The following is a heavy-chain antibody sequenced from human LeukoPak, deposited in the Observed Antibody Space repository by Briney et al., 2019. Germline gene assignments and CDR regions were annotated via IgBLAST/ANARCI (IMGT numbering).Heavy chain of an antibody. D-gene: IGHD6-19*01. CDR1: GGSISSYY. CDR2: IYYNGST. CDR3: ARQLRGEAVAGHLQPFDY. J-gene: IGHJ4*02. V-gene: IGHV4-59*08. Sequence: PSETLSLTCTVSGGSISSYYWNWIRQPPGKGLEWIGYIYYNGSTNYNPSLKSRVTISVDTSKNQFSLKLSSVTAADTAVYFCARQLRGEAVAGHLQPFDYWGQGTLVTVSS.